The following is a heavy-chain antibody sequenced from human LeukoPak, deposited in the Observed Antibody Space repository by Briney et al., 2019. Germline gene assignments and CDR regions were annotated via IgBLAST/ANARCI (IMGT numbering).Heavy chain of an antibody. V-gene: IGHV3-23*01. Sequence: GGSLRLSCAASGFTFSSYAMSWVRQAPGKGLEWVSAISGSGGSTYYADSVKGRFTISRDNSKNTLYLQMNSLRAEDTAVYYCAKGARTKQLERNWFDPWGQGTLVTVSS. J-gene: IGHJ5*02. CDR3: AKGARTKQLERNWFDP. CDR1: GFTFSSYA. D-gene: IGHD1-1*01. CDR2: ISGSGGST.